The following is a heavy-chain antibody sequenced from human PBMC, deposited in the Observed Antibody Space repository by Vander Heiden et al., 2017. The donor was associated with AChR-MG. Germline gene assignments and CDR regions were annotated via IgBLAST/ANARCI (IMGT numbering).Heavy chain of an antibody. Sequence: EPLVPSGADAKQPGASVKLSCKASAHSFRTKEINWVRQATGKGIEWMGWQKPNSGRTAYAEKFQGRVTMTRDTSINTVYRELSGVRYEDTAVYYGARERGLISSEPDYWGQGTLVTVSS. CDR1: AHSFRTKE. J-gene: IGHJ4*02. V-gene: IGHV1-8*02. CDR2: QKPNSGRT. CDR3: ARERGLISSEPDY. D-gene: IGHD3-10*01.